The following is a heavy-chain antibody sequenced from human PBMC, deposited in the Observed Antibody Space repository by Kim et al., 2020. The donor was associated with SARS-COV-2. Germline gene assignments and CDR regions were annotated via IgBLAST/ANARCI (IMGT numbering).Heavy chain of an antibody. J-gene: IGHJ5*02. D-gene: IGHD4-17*01. CDR1: GGSISSSSYY. CDR3: ARHNTPFLRWGSWFDP. Sequence: SETLSLTCTVSGGSISSSSYYWGWIRQPPGKGLEWIGSIYYSGSTYYNPSLKSRVTISVDTSKNQFSLKLSSVTAVDTAVYYCARHNTPFLRWGSWFDPWGQGTLVTVSS. CDR2: IYYSGST. V-gene: IGHV4-39*01.